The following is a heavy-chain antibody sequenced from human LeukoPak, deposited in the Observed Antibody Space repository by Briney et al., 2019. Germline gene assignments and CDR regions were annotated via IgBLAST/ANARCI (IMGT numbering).Heavy chain of an antibody. CDR3: ASMITFGGVIVIGYFDY. Sequence: ASAKVSCKASGGTFSSYAISWVRQAPGQGLEWMGGIIPIFGTANYAQKFRGRVTITADKSTSTAYMELSSLRSEDTAVYYCASMITFGGVIVIGYFDYWGQGTLVTVSS. CDR1: GGTFSSYA. D-gene: IGHD3-16*02. J-gene: IGHJ4*02. V-gene: IGHV1-69*06. CDR2: IIPIFGTA.